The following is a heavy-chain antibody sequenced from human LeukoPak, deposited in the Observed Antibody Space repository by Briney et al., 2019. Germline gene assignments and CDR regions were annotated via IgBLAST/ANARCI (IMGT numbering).Heavy chain of an antibody. J-gene: IGHJ4*02. CDR1: GYTFTSYD. CDR2: MNPNSGNT. CDR3: ARRYSYYDFWCGYYGLDFDY. V-gene: IGHV1-8*01. Sequence: ASVKVSCKASGYTFTSYDINWVRQATGQGLEWMGWMNPNSGNTGYAQKFQGRVTMTRNTSISTAYMELSSLRSEDTAVYYCARRYSYYDFWCGYYGLDFDYWGQGTLVTVSS. D-gene: IGHD3-3*01.